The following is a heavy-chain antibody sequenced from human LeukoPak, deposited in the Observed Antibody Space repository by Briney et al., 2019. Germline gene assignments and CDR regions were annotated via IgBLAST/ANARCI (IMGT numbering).Heavy chain of an antibody. J-gene: IGHJ3*02. CDR3: ARGNYYDSSLAFDI. Sequence: SVKVSCKASGYSFIGYGVSWVRQAPGQGLEWMGRIIPILGIANYAQKFQGRVTITADKSTSTAYMELSSLRSEDTAVYYCARGNYYDSSLAFDIWGQGTMVTVSS. V-gene: IGHV1-69*04. CDR1: GYSFIGYG. D-gene: IGHD3-22*01. CDR2: IIPILGIA.